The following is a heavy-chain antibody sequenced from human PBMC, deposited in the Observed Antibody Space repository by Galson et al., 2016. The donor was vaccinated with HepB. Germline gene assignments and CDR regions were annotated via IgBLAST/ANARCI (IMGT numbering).Heavy chain of an antibody. J-gene: IGHJ6*02. D-gene: IGHD3-10*01. V-gene: IGHV3-30*18. CDR2: ISYDGSNK. CDR3: AKAKGSGSYYNEPIPRYFAMDF. CDR1: GFTFSTSG. Sequence: SLRLSCAASGFTFSTSGIHWVRQAPGKGLEWVAVISYDGSNKFYADSVKGRFTISRDNSKNTLYLQMNSLRAEDTALYYCAKAKGSGSYYNEPIPRYFAMDFWGQGTTVTVSS.